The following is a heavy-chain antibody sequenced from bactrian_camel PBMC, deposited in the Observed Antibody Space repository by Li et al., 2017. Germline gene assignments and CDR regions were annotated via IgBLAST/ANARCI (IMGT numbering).Heavy chain of an antibody. V-gene: IGHV3S63*01. J-gene: IGHJ4*01. D-gene: IGHD2*01. CDR1: TSIHKFA. Sequence: HVQLVESGGGSVKAGGSLRLSCVASTSIHKFACMAWFRQAPGKEREGISVSWTLDVSTTTYADSVKGRFNISQDATKNSVFLQMSSLTPEDTAMYYCAAGWLRYYCDEGAVFKEMGAFNYWGQGTQVTVS. CDR3: AAGWLRYYCDEGAVFKEMGAFNY. CDR2: SWTLDVSTT.